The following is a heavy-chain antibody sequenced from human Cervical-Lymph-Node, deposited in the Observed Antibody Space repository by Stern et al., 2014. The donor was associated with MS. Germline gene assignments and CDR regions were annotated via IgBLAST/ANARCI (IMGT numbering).Heavy chain of an antibody. CDR3: ARVGYYDYDY. CDR2: INSDGSST. Sequence: EVQLVESGGGLVQPGGSLRLSCAASGFTFSSYWMHWVRQAPGKGLGWVSRINSDGSSTRYADSVKGRFTISRDNAKNTLYLQMNSLRAEDTAVYYCARVGYYDYDYWGQGTLVTVSS. D-gene: IGHD3-22*01. V-gene: IGHV3-74*02. CDR1: GFTFSSYW. J-gene: IGHJ4*02.